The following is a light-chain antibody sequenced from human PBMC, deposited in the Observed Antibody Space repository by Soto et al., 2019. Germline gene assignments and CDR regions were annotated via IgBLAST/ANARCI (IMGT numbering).Light chain of an antibody. Sequence: DIQMTQSPSTLSASVGDRVTITCRASQSINSCLAWYQQKPGKAPKLLIYKASSLESGVPSRFSGSGSGTEFTLTISSLQPDDFATYYCQQYINYWTFGQGTKVEIK. CDR1: QSINSC. J-gene: IGKJ1*01. V-gene: IGKV1-5*03. CDR3: QQYINYWT. CDR2: KAS.